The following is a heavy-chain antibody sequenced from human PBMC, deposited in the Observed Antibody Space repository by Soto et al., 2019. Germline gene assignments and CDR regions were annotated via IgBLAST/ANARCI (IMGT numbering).Heavy chain of an antibody. CDR2: VSGSGGRT. Sequence: EVQVLESGGGLVQPGGSLRLSCAASGFTFSNYAMAWVRQAPGKGLEWVAGVSGSGGRTYYADSVKGRFTISRDNSKNTLYMQVDSLRAEDTAVYYCAKVRDYDIWTGYYKEYFDYWGQGALVTVS. V-gene: IGHV3-23*01. CDR3: AKVRDYDIWTGYYKEYFDY. CDR1: GFTFSNYA. J-gene: IGHJ4*02. D-gene: IGHD3-9*01.